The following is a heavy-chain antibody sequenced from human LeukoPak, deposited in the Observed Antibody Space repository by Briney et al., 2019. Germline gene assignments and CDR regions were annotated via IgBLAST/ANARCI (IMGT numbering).Heavy chain of an antibody. CDR3: AREGSWFGDNWFDP. Sequence: PGGSLRLSCAASGFTFSSYWMSWVRQAPGKGLEWVANIKQDGSERYYVDSVKGRFTISRDNAKNSLYLQMNSLRAEDTAVYYCAREGSWFGDNWFDPWGQGTLVTVSS. CDR2: IKQDGSER. D-gene: IGHD3-10*01. CDR1: GFTFSSYW. V-gene: IGHV3-7*01. J-gene: IGHJ5*02.